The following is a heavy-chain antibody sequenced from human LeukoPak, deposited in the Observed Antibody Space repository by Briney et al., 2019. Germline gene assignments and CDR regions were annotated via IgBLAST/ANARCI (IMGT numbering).Heavy chain of an antibody. J-gene: IGHJ4*02. Sequence: GGSLRLSCAASGFTFDDYAMHWVRQAPGKGLEWVSGISWNSGSIGYADSVKGRFTISRDNAKNSLYLQMNSLRAEDTALYYCAKDLSGYGDYLFDYWGQGTLVTVSS. V-gene: IGHV3-9*01. CDR1: GFTFDDYA. CDR2: ISWNSGSI. D-gene: IGHD4-17*01. CDR3: AKDLSGYGDYLFDY.